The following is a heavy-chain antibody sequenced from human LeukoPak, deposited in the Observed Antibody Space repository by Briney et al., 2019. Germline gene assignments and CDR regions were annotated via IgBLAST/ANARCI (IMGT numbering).Heavy chain of an antibody. J-gene: IGHJ3*02. CDR2: FNGSGGST. Sequence: GGSLRLSCAASGFTFSSYAMSWVRQAPGKGLEWVSTFNGSGGSTHYADSVKGRFTISRDNSKNTLYLQMNSLRAEDTAVYYCARDRSHDFWSGYYQVPDAFDIWGQGTMVTVSS. D-gene: IGHD3-3*01. V-gene: IGHV3-23*01. CDR1: GFTFSSYA. CDR3: ARDRSHDFWSGYYQVPDAFDI.